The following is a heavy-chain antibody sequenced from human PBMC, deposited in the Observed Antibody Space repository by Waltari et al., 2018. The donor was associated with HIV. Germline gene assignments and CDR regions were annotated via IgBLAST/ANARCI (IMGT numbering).Heavy chain of an antibody. V-gene: IGHV3-66*04. CDR1: GFTVSSSY. Sequence: EVQLVESGGDLVQPGGSLRLSCAASGFTVSSSYMSWVRQAPGGGLEWGSVKYSDGTTYYAGSVKGRFTISRDNSKNTLYLQMSSLRGEDTAVYYCARQRNWNEDFDDWGQGTLVTVSS. D-gene: IGHD1-1*01. J-gene: IGHJ4*02. CDR3: ARQRNWNEDFDD. CDR2: KYSDGTT.